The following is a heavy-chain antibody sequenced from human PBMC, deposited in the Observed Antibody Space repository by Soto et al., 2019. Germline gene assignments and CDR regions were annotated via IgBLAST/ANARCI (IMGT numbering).Heavy chain of an antibody. J-gene: IGHJ3*02. Sequence: HPGGSLRLSCAASGFTLSSYAMHWVRQAPGKGLEWVAVISYDGSNKYYADSVKGRFTISRDNSKNTLYLQMNSLRAEDTAVYYCATLKGITLRVVALSFDIWGKGTMVTASS. D-gene: IGHD3-22*01. CDR3: ATLKGITLRVVALSFDI. V-gene: IGHV3-30-3*01. CDR2: ISYDGSNK. CDR1: GFTLSSYA.